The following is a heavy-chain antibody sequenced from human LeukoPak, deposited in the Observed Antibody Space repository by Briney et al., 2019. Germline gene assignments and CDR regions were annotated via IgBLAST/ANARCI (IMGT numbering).Heavy chain of an antibody. D-gene: IGHD3-10*01. V-gene: IGHV3-66*01. CDR3: ARGSGSYYHLDN. Sequence: PGGSLRLSCAASGFSFSNCSMNWVRQAPGKGLEWVSLIYSGGTTDYADSVKGRFTISRDNSKNTLYLQMNSLRAEDTAVYYCARGSGSYYHLDNWGQGTLVTVS. CDR1: GFSFSNCS. CDR2: IYSGGTT. J-gene: IGHJ4*02.